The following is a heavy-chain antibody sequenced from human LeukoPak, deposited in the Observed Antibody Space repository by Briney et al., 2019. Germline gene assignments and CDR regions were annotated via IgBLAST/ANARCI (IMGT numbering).Heavy chain of an antibody. CDR1: GFTFTSSA. J-gene: IGHJ4*02. V-gene: IGHV1-58*01. Sequence: SVKVSCKASGFTFTSSAVQWVRQARGQRLEWIGWIVVGSGNTNYAQKFQERITITRDMSTSTAYMELSSLRSEDTAVYYCAREGGTHCSGGSCYPYWGQGTLVTVSS. CDR3: AREGGTHCSGGSCYPY. D-gene: IGHD2-15*01. CDR2: IVVGSGNT.